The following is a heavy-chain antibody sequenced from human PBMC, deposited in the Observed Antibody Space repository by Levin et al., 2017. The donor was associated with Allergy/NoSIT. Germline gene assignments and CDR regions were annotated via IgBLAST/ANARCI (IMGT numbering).Heavy chain of an antibody. Sequence: GGSLRLSCAASGFTLSSYSMNWVRQAPGKGLEWISYIRPNSDIRSYADSVKGRFTISRDNAKNSLYLQMNSLRAADTAVYYCARDHSWSSDSWGQGTLVPVSS. CDR2: IRPNSDIR. D-gene: IGHD2-8*02. J-gene: IGHJ4*02. CDR3: ARDHSWSSDS. V-gene: IGHV3-48*04. CDR1: GFTLSSYS.